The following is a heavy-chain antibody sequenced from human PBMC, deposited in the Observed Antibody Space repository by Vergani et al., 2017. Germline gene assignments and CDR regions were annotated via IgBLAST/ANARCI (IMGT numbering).Heavy chain of an antibody. J-gene: IGHJ4*02. V-gene: IGHV3-30*18. CDR1: GFTFSSYG. CDR2: ISYDGSNK. D-gene: IGHD2-21*01. Sequence: QVQLVGSGGGVVQPGRSLRLSCAASGFTFSSYGMHWVRQAPGKGLEWVAVISYDGSNKYYADSVKGRFTISRDNSKNTLYLQMNSLRAEDTAVYYCAKDLVIAAFGPPDYWGQGTLVTVSS. CDR3: AKDLVIAAFGPPDY.